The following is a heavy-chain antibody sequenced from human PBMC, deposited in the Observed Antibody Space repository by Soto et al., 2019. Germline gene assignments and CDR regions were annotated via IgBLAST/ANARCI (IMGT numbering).Heavy chain of an antibody. D-gene: IGHD6-6*01. CDR2: ISGDGATT. J-gene: IGHJ4*02. CDR1: GFTFSNYA. CDR3: ARISSTSSTTY. Sequence: GGSLRLSCAASGFTFSNYAFNWVCQAPGKGLEWVSAISGDGATTFYADSVRGRFTFSRDNSKNTLYLQMNSLRVEDTAVYYCARISSTSSTTYSGQGTLVTVSS. V-gene: IGHV3-23*01.